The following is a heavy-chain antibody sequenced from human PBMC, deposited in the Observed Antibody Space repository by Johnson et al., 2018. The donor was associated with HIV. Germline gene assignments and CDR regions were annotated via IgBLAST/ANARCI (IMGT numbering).Heavy chain of an antibody. J-gene: IGHJ3*02. V-gene: IGHV3-7*01. CDR3: ARGGGGSGWYGGAFDI. Sequence: VQLVESGGGVVQPGRSLRLSCAASGFTFSSYWMSWVRQAPGKGLEWVANIKQDGSEKYYVDSVKGRFTISRDNAKNSLYLQMNSLRAEDTVVYYCARGGGGSGWYGGAFDIWCQGTMVTVSS. CDR1: GFTFSSYW. CDR2: IKQDGSEK. D-gene: IGHD6-19*01.